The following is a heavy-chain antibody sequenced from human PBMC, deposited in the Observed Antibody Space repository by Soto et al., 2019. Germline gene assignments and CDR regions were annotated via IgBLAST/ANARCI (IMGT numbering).Heavy chain of an antibody. CDR3: AREAGTLRLPLNWLDP. D-gene: IGHD1-1*01. CDR1: GFTFSSYS. Sequence: GGSLRLSCAASGFTFSSYSMNWVRQAPGKGLEWVSYISSSSSTIYYEDSVKGRFTISRDNAKNSLYLQMNSLRDEDTAVYYCAREAGTLRLPLNWLDPWGQGTLVTVSS. CDR2: ISSSSSTI. V-gene: IGHV3-48*02. J-gene: IGHJ5*02.